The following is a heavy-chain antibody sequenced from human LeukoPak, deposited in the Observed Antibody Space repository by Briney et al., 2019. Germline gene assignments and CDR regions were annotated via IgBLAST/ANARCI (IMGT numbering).Heavy chain of an antibody. CDR1: GYTFTSYA. CDR3: ARDRGGTGDFDY. Sequence: ASVKVSCTASGYTFTSYAMHWVRRAPGQRLEWMGWINAGNGDTKYSQKFQGRVTIARDTSASTAYMEMSSLRSEDTAVYYCARDRGGTGDFDYWGQGTLVTVSS. V-gene: IGHV1-3*01. D-gene: IGHD1-1*01. CDR2: INAGNGDT. J-gene: IGHJ4*02.